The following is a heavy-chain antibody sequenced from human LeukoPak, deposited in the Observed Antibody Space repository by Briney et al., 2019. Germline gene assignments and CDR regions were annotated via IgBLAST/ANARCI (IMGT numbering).Heavy chain of an antibody. D-gene: IGHD6-13*01. J-gene: IGHJ4*02. CDR3: ARSHSSSWYSFCSI. V-gene: IGHV4-59*01. CDR2: IYYSGST. Sequence: TPSETLSLTCTVSGGSISSYYWSWIRQPPGKGLEWIGYIYYSGSTNYNPSLKSRVTISVDTSKNQFSLKLSSVTAADTAVYYCARSHSSSWYSFCSIWGQGTLVTVSS. CDR1: GGSISSYY.